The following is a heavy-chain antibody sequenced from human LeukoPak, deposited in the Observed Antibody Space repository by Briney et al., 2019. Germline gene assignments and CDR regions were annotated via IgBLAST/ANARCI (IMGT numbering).Heavy chain of an antibody. CDR2: INHSGST. J-gene: IGHJ6*02. D-gene: IGHD6-19*01. CDR1: GGSFSGYY. Sequence: SETLSLTCAVYGGSFSGYYWSWIRQPPGKGLEWIGEINHSGSTNYNPSLKSRVTISVDTSKNQFSLKLSSVTAADTAVYYCARVPLGSSGWYWANYYGMDVWGQGTTVTVSS. CDR3: ARVPLGSSGWYWANYYGMDV. V-gene: IGHV4-34*01.